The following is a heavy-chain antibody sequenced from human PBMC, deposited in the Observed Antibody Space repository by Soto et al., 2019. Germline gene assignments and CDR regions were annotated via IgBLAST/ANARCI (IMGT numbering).Heavy chain of an antibody. D-gene: IGHD3-10*01. Sequence: QVQLVQSGAEVKKPGASVKVSCKASGYTFTSYGISWVRQAPGQGLEWMGWISAYNGNTNYAQKLQGRVTMTTDTSTSTAYMELRSLRSDDTAVYYCARVSGSGSYSWYYDYSMDVWGQGTTVTVSS. V-gene: IGHV1-18*01. CDR1: GYTFTSYG. CDR3: ARVSGSGSYSWYYDYSMDV. CDR2: ISAYNGNT. J-gene: IGHJ6*02.